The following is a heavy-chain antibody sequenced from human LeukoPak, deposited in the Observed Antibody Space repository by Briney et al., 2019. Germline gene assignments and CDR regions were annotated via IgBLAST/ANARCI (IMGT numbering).Heavy chain of an antibody. CDR3: ARGREWEPKVFDY. CDR1: GDSTSSDNYY. CDR2: IYYSGST. D-gene: IGHD1-26*01. J-gene: IGHJ4*02. Sequence: ASETLSLTCTVSGDSTSSDNYYGGWVRQPPGKGLEWIGNIYYSGSTNYNPSLKSRVTISVDTSKNQFSLKLSSVTAADTAVYYCARGREWEPKVFDYWGQGTQVTVSS. V-gene: IGHV4-61*01.